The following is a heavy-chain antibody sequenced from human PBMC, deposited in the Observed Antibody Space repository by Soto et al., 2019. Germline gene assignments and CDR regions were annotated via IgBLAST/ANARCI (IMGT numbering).Heavy chain of an antibody. CDR3: ARARGYSYGDLDY. Sequence: SVNLYCKAAGGTFSIYAISWVRQAPGQGLEWMGGIIPIFGTANYAQKFQGRVTITADESTSTAYMELSSLRSEDTAVYYCARARGYSYGDLDYWGQGTLVTVSS. CDR1: GGTFSIYA. J-gene: IGHJ4*02. V-gene: IGHV1-69*13. D-gene: IGHD5-18*01. CDR2: IIPIFGTA.